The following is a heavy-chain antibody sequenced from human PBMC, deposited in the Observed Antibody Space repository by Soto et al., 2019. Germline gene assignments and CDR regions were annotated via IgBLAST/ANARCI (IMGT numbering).Heavy chain of an antibody. CDR2: ISSSGSTI. D-gene: IGHD1-26*01. J-gene: IGHJ3*01. Sequence: PGGSLRLSCAASGFTFSNAWMNWVRQGPGKGLEWVSYISSSGSTIYYADSVKGRFTISRDNAKNSLYLQMNSLRAEDTAVYYCARTRPYLPTDWGQGTMVTVSS. CDR3: ARTRPYLPTD. V-gene: IGHV3-11*01. CDR1: GFTFSNAW.